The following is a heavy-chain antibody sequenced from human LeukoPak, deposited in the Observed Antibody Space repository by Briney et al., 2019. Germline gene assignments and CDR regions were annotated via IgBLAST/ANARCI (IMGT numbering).Heavy chain of an antibody. CDR2: IIPIFGTA. D-gene: IGHD3-22*01. J-gene: IGHJ3*02. Sequence: SVRVSCKASGGTFSSYAISWVRQAPGQGLEWMGGIIPIFGTANYAQKFQGRVTITADESTSTAYMELSSLRSEDTAVYYCARVRGGDYYDSSGPGAFDIWGQGTMVTVSS. CDR1: GGTFSSYA. CDR3: ARVRGGDYYDSSGPGAFDI. V-gene: IGHV1-69*13.